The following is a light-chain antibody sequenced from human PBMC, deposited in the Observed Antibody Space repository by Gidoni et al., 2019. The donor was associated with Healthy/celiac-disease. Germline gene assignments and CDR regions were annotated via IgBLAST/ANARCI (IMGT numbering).Light chain of an antibody. J-gene: IGKJ2*01. CDR2: DAS. V-gene: IGKV3-11*01. Sequence: IMLTQSPATLPLPPGERATLSCRASQSVSSYSAWYQQKPGQAPRLLIYDASNRATGIPARFSGSGSGTDFTLTISSLVPEDFAVYYCQQRSNWPMYTFGQGTKLEIK. CDR1: QSVSSY. CDR3: QQRSNWPMYT.